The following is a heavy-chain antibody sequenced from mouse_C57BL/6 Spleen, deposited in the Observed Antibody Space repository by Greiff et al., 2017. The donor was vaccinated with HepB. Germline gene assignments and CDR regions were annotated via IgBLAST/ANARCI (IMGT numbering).Heavy chain of an antibody. D-gene: IGHD1-1*01. CDR3: ARDYYGSRDWFAY. CDR1: GYTFTSYW. J-gene: IGHJ3*01. CDR2: IHPNSGST. Sequence: QVQLQQPGAELVKPGASVKLSCKASGYTFTSYWMHWVKQRPGQGLEWIGMIHPNSGSTNYNEKFKGKATLTVDKSSSTAYMQLSSLTSEDSAVYYCARDYYGSRDWFAYWGQGTLVTVSA. V-gene: IGHV1-64*01.